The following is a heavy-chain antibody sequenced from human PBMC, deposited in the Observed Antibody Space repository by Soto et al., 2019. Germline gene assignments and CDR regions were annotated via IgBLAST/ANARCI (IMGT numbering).Heavy chain of an antibody. V-gene: IGHV1-2*06. J-gene: IGHJ5*02. Sequence: QVQLVQSGAEVKKPGASVKVSCKASGYTFIGYYIHWVRQAPGQGLEWMGRSNPRSGDTTYAQKFEGKLTMTRDTSISTAYMALSSQRSADTAVYYCGRDGVGATPLGWFDPWGQGSLVTVSS. CDR2: SNPRSGDT. CDR3: GRDGVGATPLGWFDP. CDR1: GYTFIGYY. D-gene: IGHD1-26*01.